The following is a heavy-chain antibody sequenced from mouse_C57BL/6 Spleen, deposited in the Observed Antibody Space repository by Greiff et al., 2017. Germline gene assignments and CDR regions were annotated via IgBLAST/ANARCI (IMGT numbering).Heavy chain of an antibody. CDR2: ISDGGSYT. J-gene: IGHJ2*01. D-gene: IGHD4-1*01. V-gene: IGHV5-4*01. Sequence: EVHLVESGGGLVKPGGSLKLSCAASGFTFSSYAMSWVRQTPEKRLEWVATISDGGSYTYYPDNVKGRFTFSRDNAKNNLYLQMSHLKSEDTAMYYCARDQFILTGYYFDYWGQGTTLTVSS. CDR1: GFTFSSYA. CDR3: ARDQFILTGYYFDY.